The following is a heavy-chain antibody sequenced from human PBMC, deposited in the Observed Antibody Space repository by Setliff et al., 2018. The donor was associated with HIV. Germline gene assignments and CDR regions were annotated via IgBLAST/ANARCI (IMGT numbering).Heavy chain of an antibody. D-gene: IGHD4-17*01. CDR1: GYTLSTYA. J-gene: IGHJ5*02. V-gene: IGHV1-2*06. CDR2: INPNSGGT. CDR3: ARVPHGDYLWFDP. Sequence: ASVKVSCKASGYTLSTYALYWVRQAPGQGLEWMGRINPNSGGTNYAQKFQGRVTMTRDTSISTAYMELSRLRSDDTAVYYCARVPHGDYLWFDPWGQGTLVTVLL.